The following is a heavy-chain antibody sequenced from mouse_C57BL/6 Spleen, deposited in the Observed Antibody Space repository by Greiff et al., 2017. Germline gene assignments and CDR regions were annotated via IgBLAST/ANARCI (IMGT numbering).Heavy chain of an antibody. CDR2: IWSDGST. CDR3: ARHDGYYWYFDV. CDR1: GFSLTSYG. D-gene: IGHD2-3*01. Sequence: QVQLQQSGPGLVAPSQSLSITCTVSGFSLTSYGVHWVRQPPGKGLEWLVVIWSDGSTTYNSALKSRLSISKENAKSQVFLKMNSLQTDDTAMYYCARHDGYYWYFDVWGTGTTVTVSS. J-gene: IGHJ1*03. V-gene: IGHV2-6-1*01.